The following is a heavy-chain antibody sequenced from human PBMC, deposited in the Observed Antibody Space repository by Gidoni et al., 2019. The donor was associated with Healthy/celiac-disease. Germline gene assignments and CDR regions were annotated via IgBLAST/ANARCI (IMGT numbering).Heavy chain of an antibody. CDR2: ISDDGSNK. Sequence: QVQLVESGGGVVQPGRSLRLSCAASGFTFSSYGMHWVRQAPGKGLEWVAVISDDGSNKYYADSVKGRFTISRDNSKNTLYLQMNSLRAEDTAVYYCAKGAYSNRYFDYWGQGTLVTVSS. CDR1: GFTFSSYG. V-gene: IGHV3-30*18. J-gene: IGHJ4*02. D-gene: IGHD4-4*01. CDR3: AKGAYSNRYFDY.